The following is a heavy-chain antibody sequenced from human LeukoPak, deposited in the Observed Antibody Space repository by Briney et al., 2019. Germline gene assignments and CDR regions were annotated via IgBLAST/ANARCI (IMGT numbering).Heavy chain of an antibody. Sequence: PSETLSLTCTVSGGSISSYYWSWIRQPPGKGLEWIGYIYYSGSTNYNPSLKSRVTISVDTSKNQFSLKLSSVTAADTAVYYCARGSTVTTYFDYWGQGTLVTVSS. J-gene: IGHJ4*02. V-gene: IGHV4-59*01. CDR1: GGSISSYY. CDR2: IYYSGST. CDR3: ARGSTVTTYFDY. D-gene: IGHD4-11*01.